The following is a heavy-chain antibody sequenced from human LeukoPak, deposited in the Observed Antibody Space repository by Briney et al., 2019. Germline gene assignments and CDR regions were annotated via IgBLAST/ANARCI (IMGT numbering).Heavy chain of an antibody. CDR1: GGSITIFY. D-gene: IGHD1-26*01. CDR2: IDTSGST. Sequence: PSETLSLTCTVSGGSITIFYWNWIRQPAGKGLGWIGRIDTSGSTNYNPSLKSRVTMSVDTSKNQFSLRLSSVTAADTAVYYCARGQWELLRYNYIDVWGKGTTVTVSS. CDR3: ARGQWELLRYNYIDV. V-gene: IGHV4-4*07. J-gene: IGHJ6*03.